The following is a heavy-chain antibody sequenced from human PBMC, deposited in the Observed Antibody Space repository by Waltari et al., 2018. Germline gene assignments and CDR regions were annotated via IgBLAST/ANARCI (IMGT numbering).Heavy chain of an antibody. J-gene: IGHJ4*02. D-gene: IGHD3-9*01. V-gene: IGHV5-51*01. CDR1: GYSFTSYW. Sequence: EVQLVQSGAEVKKPGESLKISCKGFGYSFTSYWIGWFRQIPGNGLGWMGGEGVEVFGIICPGDSDNGDGPAIHGQVTISADTAITTTLLKRSSLKAADTAMYYWAAPRAADWLLPDYWGQGTLVTVSS. CDR2: ICPGDSDN. CDR3: AAPRAADWLLPDY.